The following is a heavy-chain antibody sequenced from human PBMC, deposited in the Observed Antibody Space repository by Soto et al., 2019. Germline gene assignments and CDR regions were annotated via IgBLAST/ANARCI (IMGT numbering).Heavy chain of an antibody. Sequence: GGSLRLSCAASGFTFSSYAMSWVRQAPAKGLEWASAISGSGGSTYYADSVKGRFTISRDNSKNTLYLQMNSLRAEDTAVYYCAKDCKSGSYYVPDAFDIWGQGTMVTVSS. D-gene: IGHD1-26*01. V-gene: IGHV3-23*01. CDR2: ISGSGGST. CDR3: AKDCKSGSYYVPDAFDI. J-gene: IGHJ3*02. CDR1: GFTFSSYA.